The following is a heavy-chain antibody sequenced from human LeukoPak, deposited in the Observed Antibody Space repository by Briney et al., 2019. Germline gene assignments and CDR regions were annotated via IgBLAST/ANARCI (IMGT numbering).Heavy chain of an antibody. D-gene: IGHD2-15*01. CDR2: IYYSGST. CDR1: GGSISGYY. Sequence: SETLSLTCTVSGGSISGYYWSWIRQPPGEGPEWIGYIYYSGSTNYNPSLKSRVTISVDTSKNQFSLKLSSVTASDMAIYYCARVIRSECDNGGPREFDYWGQGTLVTVSS. V-gene: IGHV4-59*01. J-gene: IGHJ4*02. CDR3: ARVIRSECDNGGPREFDY.